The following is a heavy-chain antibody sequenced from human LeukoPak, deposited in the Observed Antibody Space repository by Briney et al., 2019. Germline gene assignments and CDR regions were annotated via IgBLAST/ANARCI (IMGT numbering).Heavy chain of an antibody. CDR1: GYTFRLYR. Sequence: GGSLTLPCTPSGYTFRLYRVNWVRHARGKGLEWVSYIRSSDGAIAYADSVKGRFAISRDDAKNSLYLQMNSLRDEDTAVYYCARDRDWAFDYWGQGTLITVSS. D-gene: IGHD3-9*01. J-gene: IGHJ4*02. CDR3: ARDRDWAFDY. CDR2: IRSSDGAI. V-gene: IGHV3-48*02.